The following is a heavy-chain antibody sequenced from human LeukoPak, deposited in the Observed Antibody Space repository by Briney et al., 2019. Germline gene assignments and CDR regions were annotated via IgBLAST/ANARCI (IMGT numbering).Heavy chain of an antibody. Sequence: GGSLRLSCAASGFTFSSYAMSWVRQAPGKGLEWVSAISGSGGSTYYADSVKGRFTISRDNSKNTLYLQMNSLRAEDTAVYYCARRHKSPRQLVLGGWFDPWGQGTLVTVSS. CDR3: ARRHKSPRQLVLGGWFDP. CDR1: GFTFSSYA. J-gene: IGHJ5*02. V-gene: IGHV3-23*01. D-gene: IGHD6-13*01. CDR2: ISGSGGST.